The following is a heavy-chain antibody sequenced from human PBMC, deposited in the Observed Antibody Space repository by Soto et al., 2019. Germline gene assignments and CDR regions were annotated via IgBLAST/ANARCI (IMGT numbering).Heavy chain of an antibody. CDR1: GGTFSSYA. CDR2: IIPIFGTA. CDR3: ARDRGPSSGYYPYWFDP. J-gene: IGHJ5*02. Sequence: QVQLVQSGAEVKKPGSSVKVSYKASGGTFSSYAITWVRQAPGQGLEWMGGIIPIFGTANYAQKFQGRVTVTADESTSAAYMELSSLRSEETAVYYSARDRGPSSGYYPYWFDPWGQGTLVTVSS. D-gene: IGHD3-22*01. V-gene: IGHV1-69*12.